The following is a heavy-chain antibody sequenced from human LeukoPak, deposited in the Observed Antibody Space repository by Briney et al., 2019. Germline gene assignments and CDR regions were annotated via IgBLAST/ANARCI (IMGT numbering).Heavy chain of an antibody. CDR3: ARHRDYYDT. D-gene: IGHD3-22*01. CDR2: IYYTGST. CDR1: GGSINSYH. J-gene: IGHJ4*01. Sequence: SETLSLTCTVSGGSINSYHWSWIRQSPGKGLEWIGYIYYTGSTNYSPSLKSRVTMSVDTSKNQFSLNLTSVTAADTAVYFCARHRDYYDTWGHGTLVTVSS. V-gene: IGHV4-59*01.